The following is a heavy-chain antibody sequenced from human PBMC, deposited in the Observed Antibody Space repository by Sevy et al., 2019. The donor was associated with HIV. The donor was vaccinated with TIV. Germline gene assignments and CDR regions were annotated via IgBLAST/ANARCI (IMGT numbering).Heavy chain of an antibody. CDR1: GYTFTSYG. Sequence: ASVKVSCKASGYTFTSYGISWVRQAPGQGLEWMGWIRAYNGNTNCAQKLQGRVTMTTDTSTSTAYMELRSLRSDDTAVYYCAVPSGSKYRPYNWFDPWGQGTLVTVSS. V-gene: IGHV1-18*01. J-gene: IGHJ5*02. CDR2: IRAYNGNT. D-gene: IGHD1-26*01. CDR3: AVPSGSKYRPYNWFDP.